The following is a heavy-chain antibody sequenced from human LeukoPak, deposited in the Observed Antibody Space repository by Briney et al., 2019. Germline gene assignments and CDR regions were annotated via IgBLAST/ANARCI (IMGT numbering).Heavy chain of an antibody. Sequence: TSSETLSLTCTVSGGSISSYYWSWIRQPPGKGLEWIGYIYYSGSTNYNPSLKSRVTISVDTSKNQFSLKLSSVTAADTAVYYCARGGYDILTGYYGLDYWGQGTLVTVSS. D-gene: IGHD3-9*01. V-gene: IGHV4-59*01. CDR1: GGSISSYY. CDR3: ARGGYDILTGYYGLDY. CDR2: IYYSGST. J-gene: IGHJ4*02.